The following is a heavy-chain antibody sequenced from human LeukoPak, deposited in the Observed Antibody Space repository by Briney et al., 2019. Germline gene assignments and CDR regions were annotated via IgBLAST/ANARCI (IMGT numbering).Heavy chain of an antibody. CDR2: ISYGGDNT. Sequence: GGSLRLSCAASGFTFSTCAMHWVRQAPGKGLEWVAVISYGGDNTYYTDSVKGRFTISRDDSKNTLYLQMNSLRAEDTAMYYCARDPSGGHFDYWGQGTLVTVSS. D-gene: IGHD3-16*01. V-gene: IGHV3-30-3*01. J-gene: IGHJ4*02. CDR1: GFTFSTCA. CDR3: ARDPSGGHFDY.